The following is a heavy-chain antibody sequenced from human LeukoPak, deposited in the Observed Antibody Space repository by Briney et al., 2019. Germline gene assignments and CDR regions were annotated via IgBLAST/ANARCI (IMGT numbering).Heavy chain of an antibody. CDR3: AREGVEIVEATASFFFYY. CDR2: MSFDGTNE. CDR1: GFIFKNFA. Sequence: PGRSLRLSCAASGFIFKNFAMHWVRQAPGKGLEWVALMSFDGTNEYYADSVKGRFTISRDNSKNTLYLQMDSLRSDDTAVYYCAREGVEIVEATASFFFYYWGQGTLVTVSS. V-gene: IGHV3-30-3*01. J-gene: IGHJ4*02. D-gene: IGHD2-21*02.